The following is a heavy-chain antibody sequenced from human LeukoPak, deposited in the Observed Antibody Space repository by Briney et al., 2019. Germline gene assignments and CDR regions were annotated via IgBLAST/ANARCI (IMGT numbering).Heavy chain of an antibody. D-gene: IGHD2-15*01. Sequence: SCKASGSTFSSYAMHWVRQAPGKGLEYVSAISINGGSTYYANSVKGRFTISRDNSKNTLYLQMGSLRAEDMAVYYCARGCSGGSCYVYWGQGTLVTVSS. CDR1: GSTFSSYA. V-gene: IGHV3-64*01. CDR2: ISINGGST. J-gene: IGHJ4*02. CDR3: ARGCSGGSCYVY.